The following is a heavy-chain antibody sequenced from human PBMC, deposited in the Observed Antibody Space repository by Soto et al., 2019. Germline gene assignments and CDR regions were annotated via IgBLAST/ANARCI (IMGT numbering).Heavy chain of an antibody. D-gene: IGHD2-15*01. J-gene: IGHJ4*02. CDR1: GGSISSSSYY. V-gene: IGHV4-39*01. CDR3: ASEGGGYSSGGSCQVYY. Sequence: PSETLSLTCTVSGGSISSSSYYWGWIRQPPGKGLEWIGSIYYRGNTYYNPSLKSRVTISVDTSKNQFSLKLSSVTAADTAVYYCASEGGGYSSGGSCQVYYRGQRTLVTVS. CDR2: IYYRGNT.